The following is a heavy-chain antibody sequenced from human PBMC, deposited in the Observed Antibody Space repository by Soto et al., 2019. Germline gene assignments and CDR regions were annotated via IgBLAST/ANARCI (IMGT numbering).Heavy chain of an antibody. V-gene: IGHV3-23*01. CDR1: GFTFSSYA. D-gene: IGHD3-16*01. J-gene: IGHJ4*02. CDR2: ISGSGGST. CDR3: AKDLEQYDYIWGSIDY. Sequence: GGSLRLSCAASGFTFSSYAMSWVRQAPGKGLEWVSAISGSGGSTYYADSVKGRFTISRDNSKNTLYLQMNSLRAEDTAVYYCAKDLEQYDYIWGSIDYWGQGTLVTVSS.